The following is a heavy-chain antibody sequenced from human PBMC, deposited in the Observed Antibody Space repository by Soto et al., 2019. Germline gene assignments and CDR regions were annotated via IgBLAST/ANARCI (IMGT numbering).Heavy chain of an antibody. V-gene: IGHV4-39*01. CDR3: ARQGTIFGVVRRIDY. CDR1: GGSISSSSYY. Sequence: ETLSITCTGSGGSISSSSYYWGWIRQPPGKGLEWIGSIYYSGSTYYNPSLKSRVTISVDTSKNQFSLKLSSVTAADTAVYYCARQGTIFGVVRRIDYWGQGTLVTVSS. CDR2: IYYSGST. D-gene: IGHD3-3*01. J-gene: IGHJ4*02.